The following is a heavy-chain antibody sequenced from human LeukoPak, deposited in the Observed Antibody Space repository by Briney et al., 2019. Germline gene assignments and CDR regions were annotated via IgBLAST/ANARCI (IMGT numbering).Heavy chain of an antibody. D-gene: IGHD1-14*01. J-gene: IGHJ4*02. Sequence: GGSLRLSCAASGFTFSSYAMSWVCHAPGKGLEWVSAISGRDGSTYYADSVKGRFTISRDNSKNTLYLQMNSLRAEDTAVYYCAKVTGDLYGWGQGTLVTVSS. CDR2: ISGRDGST. V-gene: IGHV3-23*01. CDR3: AKVTGDLYG. CDR1: GFTFSSYA.